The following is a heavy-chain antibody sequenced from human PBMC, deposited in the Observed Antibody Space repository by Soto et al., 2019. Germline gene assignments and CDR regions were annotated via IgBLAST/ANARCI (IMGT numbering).Heavy chain of an antibody. CDR2: INAYNGNT. D-gene: IGHD3-16*01. J-gene: IGHJ6*02. V-gene: IGHV1-18*01. CDR1: GYSFTRYG. CDR3: AMVDVYVTPSPQDV. Sequence: QVQLVQSGAEVKNPGASVKVSCKASGYSFTRYGIGWARQAPGQGLEWMGWINAYNGNTNYAQNLQGRLTLTTDTXXTTAYMELRSLRSNDTAIYYCAMVDVYVTPSPQDVWGQGTTVTFSS.